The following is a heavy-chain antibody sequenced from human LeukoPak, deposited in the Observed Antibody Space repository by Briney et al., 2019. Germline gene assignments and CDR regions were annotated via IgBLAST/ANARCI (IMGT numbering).Heavy chain of an antibody. CDR1: GGSFSGYY. V-gene: IGHV4-34*01. CDR3: ASTLGRDGYNWFDY. Sequence: SETLSLTCAVYGGSFSGYYWSWIRQPPGKGLEWIGEINHSGSTNYNPSLKSRVTISVDTSKNQFSLKLSSVTAADTAAYYCASTLGRDGYNWFDYWGQGTLVTVSS. J-gene: IGHJ4*02. CDR2: INHSGST. D-gene: IGHD5-24*01.